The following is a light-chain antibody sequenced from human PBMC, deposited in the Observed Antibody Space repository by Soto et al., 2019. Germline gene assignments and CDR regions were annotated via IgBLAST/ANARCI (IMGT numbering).Light chain of an antibody. CDR2: GAS. J-gene: IGKJ4*01. Sequence: EIVLTQSPGTLSLSPGERATLSCRASQSVSSSFLARYQQKPGQAPRLLIYGASSRATGIPDRFSGSGSGTDFTLTISRLEPEDVAVYYCQQYGSSPLTCGGGTKVEIK. CDR3: QQYGSSPLT. V-gene: IGKV3-20*01. CDR1: QSVSSSF.